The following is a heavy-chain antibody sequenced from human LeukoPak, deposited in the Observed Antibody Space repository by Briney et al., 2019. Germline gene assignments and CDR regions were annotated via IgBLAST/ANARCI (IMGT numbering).Heavy chain of an antibody. V-gene: IGHV3-23*01. CDR2: ITGSGGGT. CDR1: GFTFSSYG. D-gene: IGHD1-14*01. CDR3: AKDPGITGYYLDY. J-gene: IGHJ4*02. Sequence: GGSLRLSCVASGFTFSSYGMSWVRQAPGKGLEWVSAITGSGGGTYYADSVKGRFTISRDNSKSTLYLQMNSLRAEDTAVYYCAKDPGITGYYLDYWGQGTLVTVSS.